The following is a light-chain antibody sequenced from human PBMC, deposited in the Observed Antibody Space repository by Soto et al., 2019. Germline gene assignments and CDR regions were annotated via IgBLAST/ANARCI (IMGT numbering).Light chain of an antibody. CDR3: QQSYSTLFT. J-gene: IGKJ3*01. V-gene: IGKV1-39*01. CDR2: TAS. CDR1: QSINSY. Sequence: DIQMTQSPSSLSASVGDRVTITCRAGQSINSYLNWYQQKPGKAPKLLIYTASSLQRGVPSRFSSSGSGTDFTLNITSLQPEDFATYYCQQSYSTLFTFGPGTKVDIK.